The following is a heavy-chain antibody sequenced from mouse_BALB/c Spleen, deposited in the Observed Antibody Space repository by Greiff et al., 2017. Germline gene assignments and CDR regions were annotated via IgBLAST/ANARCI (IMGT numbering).Heavy chain of an antibody. CDR1: GDSITSGY. J-gene: IGHJ4*01. D-gene: IGHD2-4*01. CDR2: ISYSGST. CDR3: ERFYDYERSAMDY. Sequence: EVKLMESGPSLVKPSQTLSLTCSVTGDSITSGYWNWIRKFPGNKLEYMGYISYSGSTYYNPSLKSRISITRDTSKNQYYLQLNSVTTEDTATYYCERFYDYERSAMDYWGQGTSVTVSS. V-gene: IGHV3-8*02.